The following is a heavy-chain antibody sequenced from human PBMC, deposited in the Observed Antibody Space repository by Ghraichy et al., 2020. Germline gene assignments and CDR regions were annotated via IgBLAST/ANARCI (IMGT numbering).Heavy chain of an antibody. Sequence: GGSLRLSCAASGFTLSNYWMHWVRQAPGKGLVWVSRINNDGSGTSYADSVKGRFTISRDNAKNTLYLQMNSLRVEDMVVYYCARRNYYGMDVWGQGTTVTVSS. V-gene: IGHV3-74*01. CDR2: INNDGSGT. CDR3: ARRNYYGMDV. J-gene: IGHJ6*02. CDR1: GFTLSNYW.